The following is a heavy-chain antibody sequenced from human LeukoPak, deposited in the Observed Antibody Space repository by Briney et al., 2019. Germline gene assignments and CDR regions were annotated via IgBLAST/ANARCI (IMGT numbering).Heavy chain of an antibody. J-gene: IGHJ6*02. Sequence: ASVKVSCKASGYTFTSYGISWVRQAPGQGLEWMGWISAYNDNTNYAQKLQGRVTMTTDTSTSTAYMELRSLRSDDTAVYYCARAVDTAMVYYYYYGMDVWGQGTTVTVSS. D-gene: IGHD5-18*01. CDR2: ISAYNDNT. CDR3: ARAVDTAMVYYYYYGMDV. V-gene: IGHV1-18*01. CDR1: GYTFTSYG.